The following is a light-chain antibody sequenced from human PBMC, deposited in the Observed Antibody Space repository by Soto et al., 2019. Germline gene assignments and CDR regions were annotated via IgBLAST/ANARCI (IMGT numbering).Light chain of an antibody. J-gene: IGKJ1*01. Sequence: EIVMTRCPATLSVSPGERATLSPRASQSISTNLAWYQQIPGQAPRLLIYIASTRATGIPARFSGSGSGTEFTLTISSLQSEDFAVYYCQHYNTWPVTFGQGTKV. V-gene: IGKV3-15*01. CDR1: QSISTN. CDR2: IAS. CDR3: QHYNTWPVT.